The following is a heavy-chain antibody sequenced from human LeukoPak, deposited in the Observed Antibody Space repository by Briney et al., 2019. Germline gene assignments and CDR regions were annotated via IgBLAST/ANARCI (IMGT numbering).Heavy chain of an antibody. V-gene: IGHV1-18*01. CDR3: ARDRCSGGSCYSGDVDY. CDR1: GYTFTIYG. D-gene: IGHD2-15*01. Sequence: GASVKVSCKASGYTFTIYGISWVRQAPGQGLEWMGWISAYNGYTSYAQELQGRVTMTTDTSTSTAYMELRSLRSDDTAVYYCARDRCSGGSCYSGDVDYWGQGTLVTVSS. CDR2: ISAYNGYT. J-gene: IGHJ4*02.